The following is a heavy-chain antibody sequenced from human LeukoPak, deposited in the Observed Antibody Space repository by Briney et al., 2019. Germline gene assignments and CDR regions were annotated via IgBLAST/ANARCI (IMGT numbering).Heavy chain of an antibody. V-gene: IGHV3-66*01. CDR1: GFTVSSNY. J-gene: IGHJ4*02. D-gene: IGHD1-26*01. CDR3: ARDLWGELLDRGLDY. Sequence: GGSLRLSCAASGFTVSSNYMSWVRQAPGKGLEWVSVIYSGGSTYYADSVKGRFTISRDNSKNTLYLQMNSLRAEDTAVYYCARDLWGELLDRGLDYWGQGTLVTVSS. CDR2: IYSGGST.